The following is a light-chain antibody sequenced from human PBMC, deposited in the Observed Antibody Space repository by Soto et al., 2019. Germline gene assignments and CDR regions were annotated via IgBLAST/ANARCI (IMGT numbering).Light chain of an antibody. CDR2: EVS. CDR3: SSYTSSSTYV. J-gene: IGLJ1*01. Sequence: ALTQPASVSGSPGQSITISCTGTSSDVGGYNYVSWYQQHPGKAPKLMIYEVSNRPSGVSNRFSGSKSGNTASLTISGLQAEDEADYYCSSYTSSSTYVFGPGTKVTVL. CDR1: SSDVGGYNY. V-gene: IGLV2-14*01.